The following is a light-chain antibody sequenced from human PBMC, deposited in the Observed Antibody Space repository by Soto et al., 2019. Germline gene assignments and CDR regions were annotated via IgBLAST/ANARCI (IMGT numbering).Light chain of an antibody. CDR2: TAS. CDR1: QLINGY. J-gene: IGKJ1*01. V-gene: IGKV1-39*01. Sequence: DIQLTQSPSSLSASLGDRVTISCRASQLINGYLNWYQQKPGKAPMLLIYTASNLQSGVPSRFSGTRSATDFTLIISDLQAEDFATYYCQQTYSPLRTFGQGNRVEIK. CDR3: QQTYSPLRT.